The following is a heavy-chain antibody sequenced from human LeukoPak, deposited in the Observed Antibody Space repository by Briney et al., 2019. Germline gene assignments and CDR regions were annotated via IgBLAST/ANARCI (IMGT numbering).Heavy chain of an antibody. D-gene: IGHD3-22*01. J-gene: IGHJ4*02. CDR2: IYYSGST. V-gene: IGHV4-39*01. Sequence: SETLSLTCTVSGDSIGSSSYYWAWIRQPPGKGLEWIGGIYYSGSTYYTPSLKSRVTISIETSKNKFSLKVSSVTAADTAVYHCARVVMDDDSSGYYEVMDYWGQGTLVTVSS. CDR1: GDSIGSSSYY. CDR3: ARVVMDDDSSGYYEVMDY.